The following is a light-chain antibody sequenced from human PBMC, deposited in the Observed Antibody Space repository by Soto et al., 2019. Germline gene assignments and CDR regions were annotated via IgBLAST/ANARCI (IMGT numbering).Light chain of an antibody. CDR3: QQSYSPPIT. CDR2: DAS. Sequence: EIVLTQSPATLSLPPGERATLSCRASQSVSSYLAWYQQKPGQAPRLLIYDASNRATGIPARFSGSGSGTDFTLTISSLQPEDFATYYCQQSYSPPITFGQGTRLEIK. V-gene: IGKV3-11*01. J-gene: IGKJ5*01. CDR1: QSVSSY.